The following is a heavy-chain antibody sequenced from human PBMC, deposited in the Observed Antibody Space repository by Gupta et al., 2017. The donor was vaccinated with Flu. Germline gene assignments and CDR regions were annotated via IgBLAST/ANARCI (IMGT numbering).Heavy chain of an antibody. Sequence: QVQLVQSGGGVVQPGRSLRLSCEPSGFHFSHFGMYLVRQAPGRGLEWVGLISYDGSAKKYADSVKGRFTISRDNSRNTLYLLMDSLRPDDTAVYFCARDRADTAMVTSNAFDVWGQGTMVTVSS. J-gene: IGHJ3*01. V-gene: IGHV3-30*03. D-gene: IGHD5-18*01. CDR1: GFHFSHFG. CDR3: ARDRADTAMVTSNAFDV. CDR2: ISYDGSAK.